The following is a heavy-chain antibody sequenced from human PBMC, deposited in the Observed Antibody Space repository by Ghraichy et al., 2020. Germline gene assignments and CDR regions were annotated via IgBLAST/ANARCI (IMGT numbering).Heavy chain of an antibody. V-gene: IGHV4-59*01. CDR2: IYYSGST. J-gene: IGHJ4*02. Sequence: SETLSLTCTVSGGSISSYYWSWIRQPPGKGLEWIGYIYYSGSTNYNPSLKSRVTISVDTSKNQFSLKLSSVTAADTAVYYCARGLGPLPHFWDYWGQGTLVTVSS. CDR1: GGSISSYY. CDR3: ARGLGPLPHFWDY. D-gene: IGHD3-3*02.